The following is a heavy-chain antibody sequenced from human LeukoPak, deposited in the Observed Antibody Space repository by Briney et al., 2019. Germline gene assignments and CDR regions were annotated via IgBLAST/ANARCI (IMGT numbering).Heavy chain of an antibody. Sequence: SETLSLTCAVYGGSFSGYYWSWIRQPPGKGLEWIGEINHSGSTNYNPSLKSRVTISVDTSKNQFSLKLSSVTAADTAVYYCARVPTGERSSFDYWDQGTLVTVSS. CDR2: INHSGST. D-gene: IGHD3-10*01. CDR1: GGSFSGYY. J-gene: IGHJ4*02. CDR3: ARVPTGERSSFDY. V-gene: IGHV4-34*01.